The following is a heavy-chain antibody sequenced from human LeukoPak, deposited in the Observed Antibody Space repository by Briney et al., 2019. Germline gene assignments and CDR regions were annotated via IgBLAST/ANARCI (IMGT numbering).Heavy chain of an antibody. V-gene: IGHV1-3*01. Sequence: ASVKVSCKASGYTFAKYAIHWVRQAPGQRLEWMGWINAGNGNTKYSQKFQGRVTITRDTSASTAYMELSSLRSEDTAVYYCASRRQYCSTTSCSATFDIWGQGTMVTVSS. D-gene: IGHD2-2*01. CDR2: INAGNGNT. J-gene: IGHJ3*02. CDR1: GYTFAKYA. CDR3: ASRRQYCSTTSCSATFDI.